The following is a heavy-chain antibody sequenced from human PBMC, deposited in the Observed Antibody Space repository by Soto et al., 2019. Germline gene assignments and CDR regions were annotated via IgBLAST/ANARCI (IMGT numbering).Heavy chain of an antibody. CDR2: INDDGIST. V-gene: IGHV3-74*01. CDR1: GFTFSMYR. Sequence: PGGSLRLSCAASGFTFSMYRMHWVRQVPGKGPEWVSRINDDGISTNYADSVKGRFTISRDNAKNTLYLQMNALRVEDTAVYYCTRGPRSTSTGTGAFWGQGXLVTVSS. D-gene: IGHD1-1*01. CDR3: TRGPRSTSTGTGAF. J-gene: IGHJ4*02.